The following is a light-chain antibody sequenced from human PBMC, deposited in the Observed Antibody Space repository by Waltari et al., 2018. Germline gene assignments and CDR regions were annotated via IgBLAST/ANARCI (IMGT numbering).Light chain of an antibody. Sequence: EIAMTQSPATLFVSPGERNHLSCRASQSVSSYLVWYQQNPGQAPRLLIYGASTRATGIPARFSGSGSGTEFTLTISSMQSEDFAVYYCQQYNKWPRTFGQGTKVEIK. J-gene: IGKJ1*01. CDR1: QSVSSY. CDR2: GAS. CDR3: QQYNKWPRT. V-gene: IGKV3-15*01.